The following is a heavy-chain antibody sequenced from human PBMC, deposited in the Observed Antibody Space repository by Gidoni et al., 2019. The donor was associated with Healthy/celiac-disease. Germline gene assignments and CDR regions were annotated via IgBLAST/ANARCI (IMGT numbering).Heavy chain of an antibody. CDR1: GGSISSSSYY. V-gene: IGHV4-39*01. D-gene: IGHD7-27*01. CDR2: IYYSGST. Sequence: QLQLQESGPGLVKPSETLSLTCTVSGGSISSSSYYWGWIRQPPGKGLEWIGSIYYSGSTYYNPSLKSRVAISVDTSKNQFSLKLSSVTAADTAVYYCARLGMGTIDYWGQGTLVTVSS. J-gene: IGHJ4*02. CDR3: ARLGMGTIDY.